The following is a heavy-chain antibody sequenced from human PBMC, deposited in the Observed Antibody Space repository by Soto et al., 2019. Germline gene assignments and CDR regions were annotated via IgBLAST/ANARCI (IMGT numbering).Heavy chain of an antibody. CDR3: ARGLVRITIFGVVKFWFDP. V-gene: IGHV4-34*01. CDR1: VGPSSGDF. J-gene: IGHJ5*02. CDR2: FNHSGST. D-gene: IGHD3-3*01. Sequence: SDTLSLTCAVYVGPSSGDFLRVIRQPPGKLLAWTGEFNHSGSTNYNPSLKSRVTISVDTSKNQFSLKLSSVTAADTAVYYCARGLVRITIFGVVKFWFDPWGQGTLVTVS.